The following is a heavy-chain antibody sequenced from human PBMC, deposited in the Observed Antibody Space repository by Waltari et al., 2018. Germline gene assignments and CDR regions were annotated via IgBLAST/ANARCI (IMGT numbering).Heavy chain of an antibody. CDR2: INHSGST. Sequence: QVQLQQWGAGLLKPSETLSLTCAVYGGSFSGYYWSWIRQPPGKGLEWIGEINHSGSTNYNPSLKSRVTISVDTSKNQFSLKLSSVTAADTAVYYCARRGQLVRYFQHWGQGTLVTVSS. D-gene: IGHD6-6*01. J-gene: IGHJ1*01. V-gene: IGHV4-34*01. CDR3: ARRGQLVRYFQH. CDR1: GGSFSGYY.